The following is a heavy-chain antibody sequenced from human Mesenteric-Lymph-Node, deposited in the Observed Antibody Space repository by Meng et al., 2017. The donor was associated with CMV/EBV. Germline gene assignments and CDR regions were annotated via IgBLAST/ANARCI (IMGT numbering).Heavy chain of an antibody. Sequence: GGSLRLSCAASGFTFSSYGMHWVRQAPGKGLEWVAFIRYDGSNKHYADSVKGRCTISRDNSKHTLYVQMNSLRAEDTAVYYCARERGYSYGNFDYWGQGTLVTVSS. D-gene: IGHD5-18*01. J-gene: IGHJ4*02. CDR3: ARERGYSYGNFDY. CDR2: IRYDGSNK. CDR1: GFTFSSYG. V-gene: IGHV3-30*02.